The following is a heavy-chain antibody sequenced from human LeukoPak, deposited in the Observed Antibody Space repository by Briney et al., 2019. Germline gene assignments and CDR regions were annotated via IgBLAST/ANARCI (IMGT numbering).Heavy chain of an antibody. J-gene: IGHJ1*01. V-gene: IGHV3-23*01. D-gene: IGHD3-22*01. CDR1: GFTFSSYA. Sequence: GESLKISCAASGFTFSSYAMSWVRQAPGKGLEWVSAISGSGGSTYYADSVKGRFTISRDNSKNTLYLQMNSLRAEDTAVYYCAKVTYYYDSSRYFQHWGQGTLVTVSS. CDR3: AKVTYYYDSSRYFQH. CDR2: ISGSGGST.